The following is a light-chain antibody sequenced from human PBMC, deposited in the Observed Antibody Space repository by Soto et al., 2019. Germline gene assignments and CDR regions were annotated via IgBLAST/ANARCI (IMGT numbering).Light chain of an antibody. CDR2: GAS. V-gene: IGKV3-20*01. CDR1: QSVSSSY. Sequence: EIVLTQSPGTLSLSPGERATLSCRASQSVSSSYLAWYQQKPGQAPRLLIYGASSRDTGIPDRFSGSGSGTDFTLTISRLEPEDFAVYYCHQYGSSPWTFGQRTKVELK. CDR3: HQYGSSPWT. J-gene: IGKJ1*01.